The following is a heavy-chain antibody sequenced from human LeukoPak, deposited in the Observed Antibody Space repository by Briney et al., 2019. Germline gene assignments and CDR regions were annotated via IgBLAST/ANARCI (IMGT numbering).Heavy chain of an antibody. V-gene: IGHV3-53*01. D-gene: IGHD1-26*01. CDR3: VRLRSTGSSYSSGSYYYHYYMDV. Sequence: GGSLRLSCAASGFTVSSNYMSWVRQAPGKGLEWVSVIHSVGTTYYADSVKGRFTISRDSSKNTLYLQMNSLRAEDTAVYYRVRLRSTGSSYSSGSYYYHYYMDVWGKGTTVTVSS. CDR1: GFTVSSNY. J-gene: IGHJ6*03. CDR2: IHSVGTT.